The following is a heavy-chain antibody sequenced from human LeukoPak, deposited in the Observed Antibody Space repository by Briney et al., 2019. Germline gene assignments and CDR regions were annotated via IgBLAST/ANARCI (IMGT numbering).Heavy chain of an antibody. J-gene: IGHJ4*02. CDR1: GFTFDDYA. CDR2: IGWNSGGI. Sequence: GGSLRLSCAASGFTFDDYAMHWVRQAPGKGLEWVSGIGWNSGGIVYADSVKGRFTISRDNAKNSLYLQMNSLGAEDTAFYYCVKVTAAGFVDHWGQGTLVTVSS. V-gene: IGHV3-9*01. D-gene: IGHD6-13*01. CDR3: VKVTAAGFVDH.